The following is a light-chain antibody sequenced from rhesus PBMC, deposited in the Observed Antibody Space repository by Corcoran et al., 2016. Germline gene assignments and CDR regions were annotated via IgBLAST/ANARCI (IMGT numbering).Light chain of an antibody. Sequence: EIVMTQSPATLSLPPGETATLSCRASESVGRYLAWYKQKPGQAPKLLVHSAHFRATGIPDRVSGRRCKTESTLTINSREPEEIEVYHYQPCSDLLPLTFGGGTKVEIK. CDR1: ESVGRY. J-gene: IGKJ4*01. V-gene: IGKV3-40*03. CDR3: QPCSDLLPLT. CDR2: SAH.